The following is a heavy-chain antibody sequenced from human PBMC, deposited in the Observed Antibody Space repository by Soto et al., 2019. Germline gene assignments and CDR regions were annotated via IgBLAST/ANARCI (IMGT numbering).Heavy chain of an antibody. D-gene: IGHD4-17*01. CDR3: ASMSPTVFPAFHI. V-gene: IGHV4-59*12. Sequence: PSETLSLTCTVSGGSISSYYWSWIRQPPGKGLEWIGYIYYSGSTNYNPSLKSRLTISVDTSKNQFSLKLSSVTAADTAVYYCASMSPTVFPAFHIWGQGTVVTVSS. J-gene: IGHJ3*02. CDR1: GGSISSYY. CDR2: IYYSGST.